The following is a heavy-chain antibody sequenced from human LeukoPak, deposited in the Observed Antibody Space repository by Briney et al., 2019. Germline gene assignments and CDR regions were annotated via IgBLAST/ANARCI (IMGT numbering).Heavy chain of an antibody. J-gene: IGHJ4*02. Sequence: GGSLRLSCAASGFTFDDYAMHWVRQAPGEGLEWVSGISWNSGSIGYADSVKGRFTISRDNAKNSLYLQMNSLRAEDMALYYCAKDISTTVTPWFDYWGQGTLVTVSS. CDR1: GFTFDDYA. V-gene: IGHV3-9*03. D-gene: IGHD4-17*01. CDR2: ISWNSGSI. CDR3: AKDISTTVTPWFDY.